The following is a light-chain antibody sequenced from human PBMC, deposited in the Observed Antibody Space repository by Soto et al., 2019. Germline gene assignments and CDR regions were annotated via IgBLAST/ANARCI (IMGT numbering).Light chain of an antibody. Sequence: EIVLTQSPGTLSLSPGERATLSCRASQSVSSSYLAWYQQKPGQAPRLLIYGASSRATGIPDRFSGSGSGTDFTLTISRLEPEDFVVYYCQQYGSSLFGPGTKVDIK. J-gene: IGKJ3*01. CDR2: GAS. CDR1: QSVSSSY. CDR3: QQYGSSL. V-gene: IGKV3-20*01.